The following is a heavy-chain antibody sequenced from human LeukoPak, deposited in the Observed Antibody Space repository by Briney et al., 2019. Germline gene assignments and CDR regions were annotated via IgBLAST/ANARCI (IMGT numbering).Heavy chain of an antibody. CDR1: GLSFSNYW. D-gene: IGHD3-16*01. V-gene: IGHV3-74*01. CDR2: TNLHGTAV. Sequence: GGSLRLSCAVSGLSFSNYWMHWVRQAPGKGRVWVARTNLHGTAVDYADSVKGRFTISRDNAKNTLFLQMNSLRAEDTAVYYCASAYTYVRLGDHWGQGTLVTVSS. CDR3: ASAYTYVRLGDH. J-gene: IGHJ4*02.